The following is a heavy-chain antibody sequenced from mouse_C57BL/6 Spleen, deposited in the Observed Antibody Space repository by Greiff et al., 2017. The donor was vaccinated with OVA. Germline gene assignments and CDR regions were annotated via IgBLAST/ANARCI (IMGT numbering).Heavy chain of an antibody. CDR3: TTSYG. Sequence: LVESGAELVRPGASVKLSCTASGFNIKDDYMHWVKQRPEQGLEWIGWIDPENGDTEYASKFQGKATITADTSSNTAYLQLSSLTSEDTAVYYCTTSYGWGQGTLVTVSA. CDR2: IDPENGDT. CDR1: GFNIKDDY. J-gene: IGHJ3*01. V-gene: IGHV14-4*01. D-gene: IGHD1-1*02.